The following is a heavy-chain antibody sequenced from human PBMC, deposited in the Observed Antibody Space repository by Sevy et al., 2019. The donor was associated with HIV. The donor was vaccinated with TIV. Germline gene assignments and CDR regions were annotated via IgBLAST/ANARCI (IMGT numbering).Heavy chain of an antibody. D-gene: IGHD3-22*01. J-gene: IGHJ4*02. CDR2: ISSSSSTI. Sequence: GGSLRLSCAASGFSFSGYSMNWVRQAPGNGLEWVSYISSSSSTIYYADSVKGRFTISRDNAKNSLYLQMNSLRDEDTAVYYCARHPYYDSSGYVDYWGQGTLVTVSS. CDR1: GFSFSGYS. CDR3: ARHPYYDSSGYVDY. V-gene: IGHV3-48*02.